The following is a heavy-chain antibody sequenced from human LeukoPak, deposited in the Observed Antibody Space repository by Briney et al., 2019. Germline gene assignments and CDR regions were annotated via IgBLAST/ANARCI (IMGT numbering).Heavy chain of an antibody. J-gene: IGHJ4*02. CDR2: ISSSSYI. CDR3: ARDGSEMAIIGPTLVDYFDY. Sequence: GGSLRLSCAASGFTFSSYSMNWVRQAPGKGLEWVSSISSSSYIYYADSVKGRFTISRDNAKNSLYLQMNSLRAEDTAVYYCARDGSEMAIIGPTLVDYFDYWGQGTLVTVSS. D-gene: IGHD5-24*01. V-gene: IGHV3-21*01. CDR1: GFTFSSYS.